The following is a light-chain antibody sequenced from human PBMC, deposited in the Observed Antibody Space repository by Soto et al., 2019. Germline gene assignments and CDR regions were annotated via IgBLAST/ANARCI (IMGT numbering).Light chain of an antibody. CDR3: QQYKTWPRT. CDR1: QSVNNN. V-gene: IGKV3-15*01. Sequence: EIVMTQSPATLSVSPGETATLSCRASQSVNNNLSWHQQQPCEPPRLLIYIASCRATGFPVRFSGSGSGTEFTLTISSLQSEDFAVYYCQQYKTWPRTFGQGTKVEI. J-gene: IGKJ1*01. CDR2: IAS.